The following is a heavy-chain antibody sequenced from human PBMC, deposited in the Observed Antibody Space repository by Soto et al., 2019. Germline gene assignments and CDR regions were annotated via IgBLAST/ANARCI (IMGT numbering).Heavy chain of an antibody. CDR1: GYTFTSYG. V-gene: IGHV1-18*01. D-gene: IGHD6-19*01. CDR2: ISAYNGNT. J-gene: IGHJ3*02. CDR3: ARVSLAVAGTGAFDI. Sequence: VASVKVSCKASGYTFTSYGISWVRQAPGQRLEWMGWISAYNGNTNYAQKLQGRVTMTTDTSTSTAYMELRSLRSDDTAVYYCARVSLAVAGTGAFDIWGQGTMVTVSS.